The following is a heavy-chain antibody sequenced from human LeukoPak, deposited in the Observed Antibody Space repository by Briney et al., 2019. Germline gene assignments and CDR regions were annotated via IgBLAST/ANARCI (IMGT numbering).Heavy chain of an antibody. CDR1: GGSITSYY. D-gene: IGHD6-13*01. V-gene: IGHV4-59*01. J-gene: IGHJ4*02. Sequence: SETLSLTCTVSGGSITSYYWSWIRQPPGKGLEWIGYIYYSGSTNYNPSLKSRVTISVDTSKNQFSLKLSSVTAADTAIYYCARMRGYSSSPFGYWGQGTLVTVSS. CDR3: ARMRGYSSSPFGY. CDR2: IYYSGST.